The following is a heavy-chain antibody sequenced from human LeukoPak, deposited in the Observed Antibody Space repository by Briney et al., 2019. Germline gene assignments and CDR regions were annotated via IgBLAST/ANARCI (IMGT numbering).Heavy chain of an antibody. J-gene: IGHJ4*02. CDR1: GGTFSSYA. D-gene: IGHD3-3*01. Sequence: ASVKVSCKASGGTFSSYAISWVRQAPGQGLELMGGIIPIFGTANYAQKFQGRVTITTDESTSTAYMELSSLRSEDTAVYYCTNGITRAGFGYWGQGTLVTVSS. CDR3: TNGITRAGFGY. V-gene: IGHV1-69*05. CDR2: IIPIFGTA.